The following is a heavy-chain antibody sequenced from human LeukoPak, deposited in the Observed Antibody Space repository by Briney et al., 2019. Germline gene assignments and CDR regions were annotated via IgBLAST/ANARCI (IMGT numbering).Heavy chain of an antibody. Sequence: GGSLRLSCAASGFTFSDHYIDWVRQAPGKGLEWVARTRNKVNSYTTAYAASVTGRFTVSRDDSSNSVYLQMTSLKIEDTAVYYCARSMYGEGRRIIDFDHWGQGSLLTVSS. CDR2: TRNKVNSYTT. J-gene: IGHJ4*02. CDR1: GFTFSDHY. CDR3: ARSMYGEGRRIIDFDH. D-gene: IGHD4/OR15-4a*01. V-gene: IGHV3-72*01.